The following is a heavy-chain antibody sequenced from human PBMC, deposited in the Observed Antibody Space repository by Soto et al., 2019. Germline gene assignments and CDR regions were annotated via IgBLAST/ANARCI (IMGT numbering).Heavy chain of an antibody. Sequence: QVQLQESGPGLVKPSETLSLTCTVSSDSINSYYWSWIRQSPGKGLEWIGYIYYTGSTKYNPSLETRVAMSIDTSKSQFFLNLSSVTAADTALYYCAAAPNWNYFDFWGQGTLVTVSS. D-gene: IGHD1-20*01. CDR2: IYYTGST. CDR1: SDSINSYY. CDR3: AAAPNWNYFDF. V-gene: IGHV4-59*01. J-gene: IGHJ4*02.